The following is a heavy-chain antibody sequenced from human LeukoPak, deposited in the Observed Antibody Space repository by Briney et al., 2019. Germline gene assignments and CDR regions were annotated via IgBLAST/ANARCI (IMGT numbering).Heavy chain of an antibody. CDR1: GGSISSSSYY. J-gene: IGHJ4*02. CDR2: IYYSGST. Sequence: PSETLSLTCTVSGGSISSSSYYWGWIRQPPGKGLEWIGSIYYSGSTYYNPSLKSRVTISVDTSKNQFSLKLSSVTAADTAVYYCARHVWTVTTFLRYWGQGTLVTVSS. D-gene: IGHD4-17*01. CDR3: ARHVWTVTTFLRY. V-gene: IGHV4-39*01.